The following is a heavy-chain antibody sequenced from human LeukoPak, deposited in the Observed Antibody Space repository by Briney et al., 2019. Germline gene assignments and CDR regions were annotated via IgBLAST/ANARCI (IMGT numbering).Heavy chain of an antibody. V-gene: IGHV1-2*02. CDR2: INPNSGGT. CDR3: ARGSSGNYAHLHF. CDR1: GYTFIGYF. Sequence: ASVKVSCKASGYTFIGYFMHWVRQAPGQGPEWMGWINPNSGGTNYAQKFQGRVTMTRDTSISTAYMELSSLTSDDTAVYYCARGSSGNYAHLHFWGQGTLVTVSS. J-gene: IGHJ4*02. D-gene: IGHD1-26*01.